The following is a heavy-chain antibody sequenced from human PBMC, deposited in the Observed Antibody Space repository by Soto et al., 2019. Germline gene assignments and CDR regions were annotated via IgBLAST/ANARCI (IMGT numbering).Heavy chain of an antibody. J-gene: IGHJ6*03. V-gene: IGHV1-18*01. Sequence: ASVKVSCKASGYTFTSYGISWVRQAPGQGLEWMGWISAYNGNTNYAQKLQGRVTMTTDTSTSTAYMELRSLRSDDTAVYYFAREGSNYNYYYYYMDVWGKGTTVTVSS. CDR1: GYTFTSYG. CDR3: AREGSNYNYYYYYMDV. D-gene: IGHD4-4*01. CDR2: ISAYNGNT.